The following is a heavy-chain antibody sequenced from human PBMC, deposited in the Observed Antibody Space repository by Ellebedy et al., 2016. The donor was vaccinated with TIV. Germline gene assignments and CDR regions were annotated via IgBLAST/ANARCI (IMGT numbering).Heavy chain of an antibody. Sequence: ASVKVSXXASGHTFSSYYIHWVRQAPGQGLEWMGIIFVSGGNANYAQKFQGRLTMTRDTSTGTVYMELSSLRSEDAAVYYCATDNGYNSRFDYWGQGTLVTVSS. V-gene: IGHV1-46*01. D-gene: IGHD4-23*01. CDR1: GHTFSSYY. CDR2: IFVSGGNA. CDR3: ATDNGYNSRFDY. J-gene: IGHJ4*02.